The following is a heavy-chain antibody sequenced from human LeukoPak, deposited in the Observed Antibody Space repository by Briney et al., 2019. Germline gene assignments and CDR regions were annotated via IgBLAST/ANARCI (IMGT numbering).Heavy chain of an antibody. J-gene: IGHJ4*02. CDR1: GGTFSSYA. CDR3: ARGIAASGDRPLFDY. Sequence: SVKVSCKASGGTFSSYAISWVRQAPGQGLEWREVIIPIFGTANYAQKFQGRVMITTDESTSTAYMELSSLRSEDTAVYYCARGIAASGDRPLFDYWGQGTLVTVSS. D-gene: IGHD6-13*01. V-gene: IGHV1-69*05. CDR2: IIPIFGTA.